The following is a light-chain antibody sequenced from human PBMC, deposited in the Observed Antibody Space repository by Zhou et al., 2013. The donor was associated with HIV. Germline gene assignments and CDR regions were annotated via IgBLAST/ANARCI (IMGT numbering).Light chain of an antibody. V-gene: IGKV1-12*01. Sequence: DIQMTQSPSSVSASVGDRVTITCRASQDISTWLAWYQQKPGEAPNLLVYAASSLHSGVPSRFIGSGSGTDFTLTINSLQPEDFATYYCQQANSFPRTFGQGTKVEIK. J-gene: IGKJ1*01. CDR1: QDISTW. CDR2: AAS. CDR3: QQANSFPRT.